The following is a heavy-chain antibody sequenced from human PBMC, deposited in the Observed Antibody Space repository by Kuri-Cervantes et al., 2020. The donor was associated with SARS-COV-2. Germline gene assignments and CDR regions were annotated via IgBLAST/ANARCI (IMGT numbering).Heavy chain of an antibody. CDR3: ARLPTYYDFWSGYPAFDYYYYGMDV. J-gene: IGHJ6*02. CDR2: IYYSGST. D-gene: IGHD3-3*01. Sequence: GSLRLSCTVSGGSVSSGSYYWSWIRQPPGKGLEWIGYIYYSGSTYYNPSLKSRVTISVDTSKNQFSLKLSSVTAADTAVYYCARLPTYYDFWSGYPAFDYYYYGMDVWGQGTTVTVSS. CDR1: GGSVSSGSYY. V-gene: IGHV4-39*01.